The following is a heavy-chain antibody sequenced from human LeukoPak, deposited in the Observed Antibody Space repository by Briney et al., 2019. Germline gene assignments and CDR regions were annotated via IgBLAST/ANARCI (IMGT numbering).Heavy chain of an antibody. D-gene: IGHD4-17*01. V-gene: IGHV4-61*02. Sequence: PSETLSLTCTVSGGSISSSSYYWGWIRQPPGKGLEWIGRIYTSGSTNYNPSLKSRVTISVDTSKNQFSLKLSSVTAADTAVYYCARQEDDYGDYVWFDPWGQGTLVTVSS. CDR2: IYTSGST. CDR1: GGSISSSSYY. J-gene: IGHJ5*02. CDR3: ARQEDDYGDYVWFDP.